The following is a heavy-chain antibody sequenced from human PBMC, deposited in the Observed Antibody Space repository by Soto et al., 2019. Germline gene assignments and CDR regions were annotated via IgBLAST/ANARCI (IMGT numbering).Heavy chain of an antibody. J-gene: IGHJ6*02. Sequence: ASVKVSCKASGGTFSSYAISWVRQAPGQGLEWMGWINPNSGGTNYAQKFQGWVTMTRDTSISTAYMELSRLRSDGTAVYYCARDQGDPDLQAAGTDYYYYGMDVWGQGTTVTVSS. CDR2: INPNSGGT. CDR1: GGTFSSYA. V-gene: IGHV1-2*04. D-gene: IGHD6-13*01. CDR3: ARDQGDPDLQAAGTDYYYYGMDV.